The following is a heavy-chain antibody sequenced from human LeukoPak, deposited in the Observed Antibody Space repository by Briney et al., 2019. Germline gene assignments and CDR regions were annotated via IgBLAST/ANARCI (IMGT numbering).Heavy chain of an antibody. V-gene: IGHV4-39*01. D-gene: IGHD3-10*01. Sequence: KPSETLSLTCTVSGGSISSSSYYWGWIRQPPGKGLEWIGSIYYSGSTYYNPSLKSRVTISVDTSKNQFSLKLSSVTAADTAVYYCARQGLLWFGKDVWGKGTTVTISS. CDR2: IYYSGST. CDR1: GGSISSSSYY. J-gene: IGHJ6*04. CDR3: ARQGLLWFGKDV.